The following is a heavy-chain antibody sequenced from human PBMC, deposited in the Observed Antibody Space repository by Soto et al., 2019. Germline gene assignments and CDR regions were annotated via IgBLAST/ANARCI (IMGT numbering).Heavy chain of an antibody. V-gene: IGHV1-69*12. CDR2: IIPIFGTA. CDR3: AREWLQFRGAPDY. J-gene: IGHJ4*02. Sequence: QVQLVQSGAEVKKPGSSVKVSCKASGGTFSSYAISWVRQAPGQGLEWMGGIIPIFGTANYAQKFQGRVTITADESTSRAYRELSSLRSEDTAVYYCAREWLQFRGAPDYWGQGTLVTVSS. CDR1: GGTFSSYA. D-gene: IGHD5-12*01.